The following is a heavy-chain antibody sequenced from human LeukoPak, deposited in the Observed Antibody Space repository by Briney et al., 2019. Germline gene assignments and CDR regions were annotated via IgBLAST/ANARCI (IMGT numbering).Heavy chain of an antibody. CDR1: GFTVSLYY. CDR3: AGGLSQYNWNHGY. Sequence: GGSLSLSCAASGFTVSLYYMSWVRQARGKGLEWVSVLYSGGNTYYADSVKGRFTISRDNSRNTLYLQMNSLRAEDTALYYCAGGLSQYNWNHGYWGQGTLVTVSS. CDR2: LYSGGNT. J-gene: IGHJ4*02. V-gene: IGHV3-53*01. D-gene: IGHD1-14*01.